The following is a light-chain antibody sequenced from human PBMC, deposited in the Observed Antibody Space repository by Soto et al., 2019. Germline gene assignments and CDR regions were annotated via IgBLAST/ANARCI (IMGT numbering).Light chain of an antibody. CDR3: QQYGSSPPIT. V-gene: IGKV3-20*01. CDR2: GAS. J-gene: IGKJ5*01. CDR1: QSVRSDY. Sequence: EIVLTQSPDTLSLSPGQRATLSCRASQSVRSDYFAWYQQKPGQAPRLLIYGASSRATGIPDRFSGSGSGTDFTLTISRLEPEDFAVYYCQQYGSSPPITFGQGTRLEIK.